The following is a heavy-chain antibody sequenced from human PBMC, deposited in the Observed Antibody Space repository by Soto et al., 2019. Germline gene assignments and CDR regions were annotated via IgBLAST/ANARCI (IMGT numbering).Heavy chain of an antibody. CDR1: GGSISSGGYS. Sequence: PSETLSLTCAVSGGSISSGGYSWSWIRQPPGKGLEWIGYIYHSGSTYYNPSLKSRVTISVDRSKNQFSLKLSSVTAADTAVYYCARGAAAGDLYYYYGMDVWGQGTTVTVSS. D-gene: IGHD6-13*01. CDR2: IYHSGST. CDR3: ARGAAAGDLYYYYGMDV. J-gene: IGHJ6*02. V-gene: IGHV4-30-2*01.